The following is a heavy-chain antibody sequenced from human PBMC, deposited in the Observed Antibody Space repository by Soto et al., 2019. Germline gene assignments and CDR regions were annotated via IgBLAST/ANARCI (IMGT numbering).Heavy chain of an antibody. Sequence: VQLVESGGGLVQPGGSLRLSCAASGFTVSSNYMSWVRQAPGKGLEWVSVIYSDGSTNYADSVKGRFTISRDNSKNTLYLQMNSLRVEDTAVYYCARYAPMGAFDIWGQGTMVTVSS. CDR1: GFTVSSNY. J-gene: IGHJ3*02. CDR3: ARYAPMGAFDI. D-gene: IGHD2-2*01. CDR2: IYSDGST. V-gene: IGHV3-66*01.